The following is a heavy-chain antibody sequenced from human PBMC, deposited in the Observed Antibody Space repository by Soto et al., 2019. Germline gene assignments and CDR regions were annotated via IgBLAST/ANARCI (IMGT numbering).Heavy chain of an antibody. CDR2: IYYSXSP. J-gene: IGHJ4*02. V-gene: IGHV4-59*08. Sequence: XXTLSLTCTVSCGSMSSYYWSWIRQPPGKGLEWMGXIYYSXSPHHNKSLKXXVTVSVDXXKNQFSLRMISVTAADTALYYCARRYGWLHFDYWGQGSLVTVSS. CDR1: CGSMSSYY. D-gene: IGHD6-19*01. CDR3: ARRYGWLHFDY.